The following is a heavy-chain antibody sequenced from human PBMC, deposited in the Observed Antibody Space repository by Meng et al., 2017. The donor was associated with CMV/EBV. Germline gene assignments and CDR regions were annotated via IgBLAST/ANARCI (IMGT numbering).Heavy chain of an antibody. J-gene: IGHJ4*02. CDR3: ARHVRQAQGIVVVPAAIGRYYFDY. Sequence: SETLSLTCAVYGGSFSGYYWSWIRQPPGKGLEWIGEINHSGSTNYNPSLKSRVTISVDTSKNQFSLKLSSVTAADTAVYYCARHVRQAQGIVVVPAAIGRYYFDYWGQGTLVTVSS. CDR2: INHSGST. V-gene: IGHV4-34*01. D-gene: IGHD2-2*02. CDR1: GGSFSGYY.